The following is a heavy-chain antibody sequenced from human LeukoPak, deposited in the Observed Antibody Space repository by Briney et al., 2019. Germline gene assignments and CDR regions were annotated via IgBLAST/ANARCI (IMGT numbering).Heavy chain of an antibody. CDR3: ARGPRSGESDAFDI. CDR2: IFYSGST. V-gene: IGHV4-39*01. D-gene: IGHD3-10*01. J-gene: IGHJ3*02. CDR1: GGSISTSSYY. Sequence: SETLSLTCTVSGGSISTSSYYWGWIRQPPGKGLEWIGSIFYSGSTYYNVSLKSRVTISVDTSKNQFSLKLSSVTAADTAVYYCARGPRSGESDAFDIWGQGTMVTVPS.